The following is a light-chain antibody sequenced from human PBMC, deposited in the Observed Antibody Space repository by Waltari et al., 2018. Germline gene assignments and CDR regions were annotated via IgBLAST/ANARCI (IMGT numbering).Light chain of an antibody. V-gene: IGKV1-NL1*01. Sequence: DIQLTQSPSSLSASVGDKVTITCRSSQGISKSLAWYQQQPGKAPKLLLYAASRLESGVPSRFSGSGSGTDYTLTISSLQPEDFATYYCQQYYSTTYTFGQGTKLEIK. CDR3: QQYYSTTYT. CDR1: QGISKS. CDR2: AAS. J-gene: IGKJ2*01.